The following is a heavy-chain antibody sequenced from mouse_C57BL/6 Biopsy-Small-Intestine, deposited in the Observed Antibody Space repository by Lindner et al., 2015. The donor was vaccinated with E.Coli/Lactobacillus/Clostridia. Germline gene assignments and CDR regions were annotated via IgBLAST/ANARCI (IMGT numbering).Heavy chain of an antibody. CDR1: GYAFSSSW. CDR3: ARSGDYGSSHYYAMDY. Sequence: VQLQESGPELVKPGASVKISCKASGYAFSSSWMNWVKQRPGKGLEWIGRIYPGDENVNYNGRFRGKATLTADKSSNTAYMQLSSLTSEDSAVYFCARSGDYGSSHYYAMDYWGQGTSVTVSS. D-gene: IGHD1-1*01. V-gene: IGHV1-82*01. J-gene: IGHJ4*01. CDR2: IYPGDENV.